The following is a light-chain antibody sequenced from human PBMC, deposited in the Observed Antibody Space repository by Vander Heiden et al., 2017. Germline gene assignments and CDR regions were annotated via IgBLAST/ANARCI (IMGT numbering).Light chain of an antibody. J-gene: IGKJ2*01. Sequence: EIVLTQSPATLSLSPGERATLSCRASQSISADLAWYQQKPGQAPRLLIYDASNRATGIPARFSGSGSGTDFTPTISNLEPEDFAVYYCQQRNSWPRTFGQGTKVEI. CDR3: QQRNSWPRT. CDR1: QSISAD. V-gene: IGKV3-11*01. CDR2: DAS.